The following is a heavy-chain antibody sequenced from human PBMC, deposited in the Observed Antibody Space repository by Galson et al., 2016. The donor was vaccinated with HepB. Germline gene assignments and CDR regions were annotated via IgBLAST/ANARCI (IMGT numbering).Heavy chain of an antibody. CDR3: ARRSGSSWYGYYFDY. D-gene: IGHD6-13*01. CDR2: IYSSGKT. J-gene: IGHJ4*02. V-gene: IGHV4-39*01. CDR1: GGSISSTTSS. Sequence: SETLSLTCSVSGGSISSTTSSWTWIRQSSGGGLEWIGTIYSSGKTYYDLSLKSRVTISLDTSNRQFSLRLSSVTAADTAVYYCARRSGSSWYGYYFDYWGQGTLVSVSS.